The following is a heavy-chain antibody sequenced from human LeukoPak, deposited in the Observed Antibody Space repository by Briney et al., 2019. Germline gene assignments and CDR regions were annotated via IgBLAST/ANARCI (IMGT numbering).Heavy chain of an antibody. J-gene: IGHJ5*02. D-gene: IGHD3-16*01. CDR1: GFTFNSYA. V-gene: IGHV3-23*01. Sequence: GGSLRLSCVASGFTFNSYAMSWVRQAPGEGLEWVSSISGSGGSTYYADSVKGRFTISRDNSENTLYLQMNRLRAEDTAVYYCAKGGSTSYDYVLVSWGQGSLVTVSS. CDR3: AKGGSTSYDYVLVS. CDR2: ISGSGGST.